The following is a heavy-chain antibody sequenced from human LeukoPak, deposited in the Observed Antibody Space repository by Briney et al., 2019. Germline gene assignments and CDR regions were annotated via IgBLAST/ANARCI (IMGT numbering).Heavy chain of an antibody. Sequence: GGPLRLSCAASGFTFSSYGMHWVRQAPGKGLEWVAVIWYDGSNKYYADSVKGRFTISRDNSKNTLYLQMNSLRAEDTAVYYCARGGATEDYYFDYWGQGTLVTVSS. V-gene: IGHV3-33*01. CDR1: GFTFSSYG. CDR3: ARGGATEDYYFDY. D-gene: IGHD1-26*01. CDR2: IWYDGSNK. J-gene: IGHJ4*02.